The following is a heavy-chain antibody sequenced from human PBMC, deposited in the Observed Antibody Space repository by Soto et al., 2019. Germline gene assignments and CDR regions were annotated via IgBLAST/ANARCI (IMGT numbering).Heavy chain of an antibody. CDR3: TGGPPNWGFDS. CDR2: MSPKTANT. V-gene: IGHV1-8*01. Sequence: GASVTVSCKASGYTFTSYDSKWVRQTAGQGLEWMGWMSPKTANTGYAQKFQDRVTMTRSTSISTAYMELSSLTSEDTAVYYCTGGPPNWGFDSWGQGTPVTVSS. D-gene: IGHD7-27*01. CDR1: GYTFTSYD. J-gene: IGHJ5*01.